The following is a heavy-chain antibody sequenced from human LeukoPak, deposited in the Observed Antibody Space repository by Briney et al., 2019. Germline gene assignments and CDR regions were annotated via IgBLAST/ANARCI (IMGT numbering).Heavy chain of an antibody. CDR1: GFTFSSYA. J-gene: IGHJ3*02. D-gene: IGHD3/OR15-3a*01. CDR3: ARDGTEGNAFDI. CDR2: ISYDGSNK. V-gene: IGHV3-30-3*01. Sequence: GGSLRLSCAASGFTFSSYAMHWVRQAPGNGLEWVAVISYDGSNKYYADSVKGRFTISRDNSKNTLYLQMNSLRAEDTAVYYCARDGTEGNAFDIWGQGTMVTVSS.